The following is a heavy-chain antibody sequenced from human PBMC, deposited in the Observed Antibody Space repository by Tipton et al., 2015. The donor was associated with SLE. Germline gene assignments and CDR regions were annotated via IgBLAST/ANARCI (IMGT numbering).Heavy chain of an antibody. D-gene: IGHD2-2*03. J-gene: IGHJ6*02. CDR2: IRSETYGGTT. CDR1: GFTFGDYA. Sequence: QLVQSGGGLVQPGRSLRLSCTTSGFTFGDYAMSWVRQAPGKGLEWLSFIRSETYGGTTKYAASVKGRFTISRDDSKNIAYLQMNSLKTEDTAVYYCARVDIVVVPAAHPGPSYYTMDVWGQGTTVTVSS. V-gene: IGHV3-49*04. CDR3: ARVDIVVVPAAHPGPSYYTMDV.